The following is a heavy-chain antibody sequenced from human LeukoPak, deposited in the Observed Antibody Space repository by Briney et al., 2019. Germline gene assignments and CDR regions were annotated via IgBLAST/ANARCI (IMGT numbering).Heavy chain of an antibody. CDR1: GGSISSYY. Sequence: SETLSLTCTVSGGSISSYYWSWIRQPPGKGLEWIGYIYYSGSTNYNPSLKSRVTISVDTSKNQFSLKLSSVTAADTAVYYCARVSTESAYGDYERVDYWGQGTLVTVSS. D-gene: IGHD4-17*01. CDR2: IYYSGST. V-gene: IGHV4-59*01. CDR3: ARVSTESAYGDYERVDY. J-gene: IGHJ4*02.